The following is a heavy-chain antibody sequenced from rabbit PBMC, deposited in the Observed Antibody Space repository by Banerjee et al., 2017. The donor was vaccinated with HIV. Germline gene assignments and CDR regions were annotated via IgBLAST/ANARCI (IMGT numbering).Heavy chain of an antibody. V-gene: IGHV1S45*01. CDR1: GFTLSSYW. CDR3: AREESDGGGHLKL. J-gene: IGHJ6*01. Sequence: ASGFTLSSYWMWWVRQAPGKGLEWIACIGAGSSGTTYYASWAKGRFTISKTSSTTVTLQMTSLTAADTATYFCAREESDGGGHLKLWGQGTLVTVS. CDR2: IGAGSSGTT. D-gene: IGHD2-1*01.